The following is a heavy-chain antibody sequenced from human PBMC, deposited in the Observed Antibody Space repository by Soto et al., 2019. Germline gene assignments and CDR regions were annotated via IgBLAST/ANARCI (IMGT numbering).Heavy chain of an antibody. CDR3: ARCTPGDSRGYVFYY. Sequence: QVQLVQSGAEVKKPGSSVKVSCKASGGILSSNAISWVRQAPGQGLEWMGGIIPKYNTANHAQKFQGRVTITSDESTSTAYMELSSLRSEDTAVYYCARCTPGDSRGYVFYYWGQGTLVTVSS. V-gene: IGHV1-69*01. J-gene: IGHJ4*02. CDR1: GGILSSNA. D-gene: IGHD3-22*01. CDR2: IIPKYNTA.